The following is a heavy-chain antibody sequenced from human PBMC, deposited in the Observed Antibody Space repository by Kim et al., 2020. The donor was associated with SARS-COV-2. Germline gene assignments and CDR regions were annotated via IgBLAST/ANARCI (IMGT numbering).Heavy chain of an antibody. CDR2: TRNKANSYTT. D-gene: IGHD2-2*01. J-gene: IGHJ3*02. Sequence: GGSLRLSCAASGFTFSDHYMDWVRQAPRKGLEWVGRTRNKANSYTTEYAASVKGRFTISRDDSKNSLYLQMNSLKTEDTAVYYCASRFSYPKGFDIWGQGTMVTVSS. V-gene: IGHV3-72*01. CDR1: GFTFSDHY. CDR3: ASRFSYPKGFDI.